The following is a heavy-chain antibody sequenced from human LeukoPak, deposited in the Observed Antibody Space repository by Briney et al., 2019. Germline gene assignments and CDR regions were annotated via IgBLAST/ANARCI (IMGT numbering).Heavy chain of an antibody. D-gene: IGHD3-22*01. J-gene: IGHJ4*02. CDR3: ARENSYYYDSSGYN. CDR2: ISSGGSSI. Sequence: GRSLRLSCAASGFTFSNYAMHWVRQAPGKGLEWVSFISSGGSSIYQADSVKGRLTISRDNAKNSLYLQMNSLKAEDTAVYYCARENSYYYDSSGYNWGQGTLVTVSS. V-gene: IGHV3-21*05. CDR1: GFTFSNYA.